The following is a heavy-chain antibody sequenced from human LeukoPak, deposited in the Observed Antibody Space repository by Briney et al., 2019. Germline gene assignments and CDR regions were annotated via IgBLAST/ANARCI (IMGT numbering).Heavy chain of an antibody. V-gene: IGHV4-34*01. D-gene: IGHD3-10*01. CDR1: GGSFSGYY. Sequence: SETLSLTCAVYGGSFSGYYWSWIRQPPGKGLEWIGEINHSGSTNYNPSLKSRVTISVGTSKNQFSLKLSSVTAADTAVYYCARGSLWFGEDYWGQGTLVTVSS. CDR2: INHSGST. CDR3: ARGSLWFGEDY. J-gene: IGHJ4*02.